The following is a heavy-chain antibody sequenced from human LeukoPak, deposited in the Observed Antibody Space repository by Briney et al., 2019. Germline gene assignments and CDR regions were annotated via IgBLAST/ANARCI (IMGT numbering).Heavy chain of an antibody. J-gene: IGHJ4*02. CDR2: ISSSGSTI. CDR1: GFIFNTYE. CDR3: ARRIALRPFDY. Sequence: GGSLRLSCAASGFIFNTYEMNWVRQAPGKGLEWVSYISSSGSTIYYADSVKGRFTISRDNAKNSLHLQMNSLRAEDTAVYYCARRIALRPFDYWGQGTLVTVSS. V-gene: IGHV3-48*03. D-gene: IGHD6-6*01.